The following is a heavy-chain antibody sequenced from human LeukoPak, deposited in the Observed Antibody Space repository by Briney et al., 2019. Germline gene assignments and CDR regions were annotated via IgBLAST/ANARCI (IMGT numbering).Heavy chain of an antibody. J-gene: IGHJ3*02. D-gene: IGHD4-23*01. CDR1: GYTFTSYG. CDR3: ARDPTYGYGGNSYAFDI. Sequence: ASVKVSCKASGYTFTSYGISWVRQAPGQGLEWMGWISAYNGNTNYAQKLQGRVTMTTDTSTSTAYMELRSLRSDDTAVYYCARDPTYGYGGNSYAFDIWGQGTMVTVSS. CDR2: ISAYNGNT. V-gene: IGHV1-18*01.